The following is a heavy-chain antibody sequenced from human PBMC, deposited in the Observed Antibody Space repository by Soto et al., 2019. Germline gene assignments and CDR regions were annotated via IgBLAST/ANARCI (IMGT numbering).Heavy chain of an antibody. J-gene: IGHJ4*02. V-gene: IGHV3-33*01. CDR1: GFTFSSYG. Sequence: PGGSLRLSCAASGFTFSSYGMHWVRQAPGKGLEWVAVIWYDGSNKYYADSVKGRFTISRDNSKNTLYLQMNSLRAEDTAVYYCAREAGWSGENNFDYWGQGTLVTVSS. CDR2: IWYDGSNK. D-gene: IGHD6-19*01. CDR3: AREAGWSGENNFDY.